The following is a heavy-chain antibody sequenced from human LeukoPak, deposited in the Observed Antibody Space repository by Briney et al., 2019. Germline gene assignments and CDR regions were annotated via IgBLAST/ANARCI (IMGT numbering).Heavy chain of an antibody. J-gene: IGHJ5*02. CDR2: IYYSGST. CDR3: ARGGSTSYREFLYNWFDP. Sequence: SETLSLTCTVSGGSISSYYWSWIRQPPGKGLEWIGYIYYSGSTNYNPSLKSRVTISIDTSKNQFSLKLSSVTAADTAVYYCARGGSTSYREFLYNWFDPWGQGTLVTVSS. V-gene: IGHV4-59*01. D-gene: IGHD3-10*01. CDR1: GGSISSYY.